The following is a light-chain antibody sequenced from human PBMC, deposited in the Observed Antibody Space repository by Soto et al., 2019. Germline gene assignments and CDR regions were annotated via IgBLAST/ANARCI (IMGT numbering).Light chain of an antibody. Sequence: EIVLTQSPVTLSLSPGERATLSCRASQRITNNFLAWFQQKPGLAPRLLIYGASSRASGIPDRFSGSGSGTDFALTISRLEPEDFAVYYCQQYGRSPFTFGHGTKLQIK. J-gene: IGKJ2*01. CDR3: QQYGRSPFT. V-gene: IGKV3-20*01. CDR2: GAS. CDR1: QRITNNF.